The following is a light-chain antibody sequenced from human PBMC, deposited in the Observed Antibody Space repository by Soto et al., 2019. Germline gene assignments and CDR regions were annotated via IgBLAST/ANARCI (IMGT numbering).Light chain of an antibody. CDR3: SSYASTSTAV. CDR2: EVN. V-gene: IGLV2-14*01. Sequence: QSLLTQPASVSGSPGQSITISCTGTSSDVGAYNYVSWYQQHPGKAPKLMIYEVNSRPSGVSNRFSGSKSGITASLTISGLQAEDEGDYYCSSYASTSTAVFGTGTKVTVL. CDR1: SSDVGAYNY. J-gene: IGLJ1*01.